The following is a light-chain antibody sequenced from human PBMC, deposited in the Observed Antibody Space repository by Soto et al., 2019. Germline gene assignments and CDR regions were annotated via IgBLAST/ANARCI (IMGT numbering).Light chain of an antibody. CDR1: QGISSF. V-gene: IGKV1-9*01. CDR2: SAS. J-gene: IGKJ1*01. CDR3: QRPNSFPWT. Sequence: DIQLTQSPSFLSASVGDRVTITCRASQGISSFLAWYQQKPGKAPSLLIYSASTLQSGVPSRFSGSGSGTEFTLTISSLQPEDFATYYCQRPNSFPWTFGQGTKVEIK.